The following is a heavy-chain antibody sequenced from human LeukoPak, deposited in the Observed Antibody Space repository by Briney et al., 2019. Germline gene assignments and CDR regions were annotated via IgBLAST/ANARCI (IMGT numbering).Heavy chain of an antibody. J-gene: IGHJ4*02. CDR1: GFTFSSYA. D-gene: IGHD3-3*01. Sequence: GGSLRLSCAASGFTFSSYAMSWARQAPGKGLEWVSAISGSGGSTYYADSVKGRFTISRDNSKNTLYLQMNSLRAEDTAVYYCAKAPYNDFWSGYYKSGYFDYWGQGTLVTVSS. CDR3: AKAPYNDFWSGYYKSGYFDY. CDR2: ISGSGGST. V-gene: IGHV3-23*01.